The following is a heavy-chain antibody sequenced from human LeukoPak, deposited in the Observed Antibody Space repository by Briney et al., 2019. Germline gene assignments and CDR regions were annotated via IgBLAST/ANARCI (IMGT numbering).Heavy chain of an antibody. V-gene: IGHV1-18*01. J-gene: IGHJ5*02. CDR2: ISAYNGNT. CDR1: GYTFTSYG. D-gene: IGHD6-13*01. Sequence: GASVKVSCKASGYTFTSYGISWVRQAPGQGLEWMGWISAYNGNTNYAQKFQGRVTITADKSTSTAYMELSSLRSEDTAVYYCATLPSDEQQLVPDWFDPWGQGTLVTVSS. CDR3: ATLPSDEQQLVPDWFDP.